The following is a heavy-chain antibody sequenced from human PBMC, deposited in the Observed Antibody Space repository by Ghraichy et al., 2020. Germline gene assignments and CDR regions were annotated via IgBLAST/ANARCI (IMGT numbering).Heavy chain of an antibody. J-gene: IGHJ6*04. D-gene: IGHD4-17*01. CDR1: GYSFTSHW. Sequence: GSLNISCKASGYSFTSHWIAWVRQMPGKGLEWMGIIYPADSDTRYSPSFQGLVTMSADKSITAAYLQWSSLTASDTATYYCARHKRAAYGDDYYSYYGLDVWGKGTTVTVSS. CDR2: IYPADSDT. CDR3: ARHKRAAYGDDYYSYYGLDV. V-gene: IGHV5-51*01.